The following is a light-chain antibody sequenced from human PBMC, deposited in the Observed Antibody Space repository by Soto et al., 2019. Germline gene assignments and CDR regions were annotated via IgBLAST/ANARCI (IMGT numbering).Light chain of an antibody. CDR2: AAS. CDR3: QQSYSGPLT. Sequence: DIEMTQSPSSLSASLGDTVTITCRASQGIGNFLAWYQQKPGDVPKLLIYAASTVQSGGPSRFSGSGSGTDFTLSISSLQPEDFATYYCQQSYSGPLTFGGGTKVEIK. J-gene: IGKJ4*01. CDR1: QGIGNF. V-gene: IGKV1-27*01.